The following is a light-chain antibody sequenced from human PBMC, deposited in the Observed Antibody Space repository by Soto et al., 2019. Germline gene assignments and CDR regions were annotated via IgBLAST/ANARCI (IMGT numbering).Light chain of an antibody. CDR1: SSDVGAYNY. J-gene: IGLJ2*01. V-gene: IGLV2-8*01. CDR3: SSYAGSNNLVI. CDR2: EVT. Sequence: QSVLTQPPSASGSPGQSVTISCTGTSSDVGAYNYVSWYQQHPGTVPKLMIYEVTKRPSGVPDRFSGSKSGNTASLTVSGLQAEDEAEYYCSSYAGSNNLVIFGGGTKVTVL.